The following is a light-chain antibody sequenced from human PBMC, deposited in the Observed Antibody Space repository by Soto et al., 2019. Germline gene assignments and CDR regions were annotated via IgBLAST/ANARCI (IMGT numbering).Light chain of an antibody. CDR3: QQGYKTPYT. V-gene: IGKV1-39*01. CDR2: GTP. J-gene: IGKJ2*01. Sequence: DIQMTPSPSSLSSSLGEIVTITFRASQIIGNDLNWYQQKPGKAPKLLVYGTPSLQSGVPSRFSGRGSGTDFTLTINSLQPDDFAVYYCQQGYKTPYTFGRGTK. CDR1: QIIGND.